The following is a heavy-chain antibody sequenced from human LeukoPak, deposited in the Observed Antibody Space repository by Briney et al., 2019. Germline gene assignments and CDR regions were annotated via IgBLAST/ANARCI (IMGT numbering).Heavy chain of an antibody. J-gene: IGHJ6*03. CDR1: GFTFSSYS. Sequence: GXSLRLSCAASGFTFSSYSMNGVRQARGKGGEWVSSISSSSSYIYYADSVKGRYTISRDKAKNSVYVKINSVRAEDTAVYYCASQTVTTTYYYYYMDVWGKGTPVTVSS. CDR3: ASQTVTTTYYYYYMDV. D-gene: IGHD4-11*01. V-gene: IGHV3-21*01. CDR2: ISSSSSYI.